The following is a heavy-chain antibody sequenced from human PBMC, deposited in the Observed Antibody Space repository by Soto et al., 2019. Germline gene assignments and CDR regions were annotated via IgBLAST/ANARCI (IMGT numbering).Heavy chain of an antibody. CDR2: INPKDGTT. V-gene: IGHV1-46*01. Sequence: GASVKVSCKASGYTFTSYYMHWVRQAPGQGLEWVGIINPKDGTTNCPQEFQGRVTMTRDTSAGTVYMQLSSLTSEDTAVYYCARDDSGFSGSHYIDYFNYWGQGALVTVSS. J-gene: IGHJ4*02. CDR3: ARDDSGFSGSHYIDYFNY. D-gene: IGHD1-26*01. CDR1: GYTFTSYY.